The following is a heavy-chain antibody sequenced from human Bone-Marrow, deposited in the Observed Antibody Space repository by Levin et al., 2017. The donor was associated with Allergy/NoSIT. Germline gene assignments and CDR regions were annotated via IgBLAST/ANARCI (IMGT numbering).Heavy chain of an antibody. CDR3: TTDSWYYHDSSGLMGRDV. Sequence: PGGSLRLSCAASGFTFSNAWMSWVRQAPGKGLEWVGHIKSKADGGTTEYAAPVNGRFTISRDDSKNTLHLQMNSLTTEDTAVYYCTTDSWYYHDSSGLMGRDVWGQGTTVTVSS. D-gene: IGHD3-22*01. J-gene: IGHJ6*02. CDR1: GFTFSNAW. CDR2: IKSKADGGTT. V-gene: IGHV3-15*01.